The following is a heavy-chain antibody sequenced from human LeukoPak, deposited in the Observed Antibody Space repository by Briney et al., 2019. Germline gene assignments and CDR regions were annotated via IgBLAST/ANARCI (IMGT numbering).Heavy chain of an antibody. J-gene: IGHJ4*02. CDR3: ARDKADTAVDY. V-gene: IGHV3-11*01. D-gene: IGHD5-18*01. CDR2: ISSSGSTI. CDR1: GFTFSDYY. Sequence: GGSLRLSCAASGFTFSDYYMSWIRQAPGKGLEWVSYISSSGSTIYYADSVKGRFTISRDNDKNSLYLQMNSLRAEDTAVYYCARDKADTAVDYWGQGTLVTVSS.